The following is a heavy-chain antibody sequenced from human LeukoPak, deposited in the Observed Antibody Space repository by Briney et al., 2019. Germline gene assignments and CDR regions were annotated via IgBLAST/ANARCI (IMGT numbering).Heavy chain of an antibody. V-gene: IGHV3-30*02. CDR2: IRYDGSNK. J-gene: IGHJ4*02. D-gene: IGHD3-22*01. CDR3: AKDLHYYDSSGYYGIDY. CDR1: GFTFSSYG. Sequence: GGSLRLSCAASGFTFSSYGMHWVRQAPGKGLEWVAFIRYDGSNKYYADSVKGRFTISRDNSKNTLYLQMNSLRAEDTAVYYCAKDLHYYDSSGYYGIDYWGQGTLVTVSS.